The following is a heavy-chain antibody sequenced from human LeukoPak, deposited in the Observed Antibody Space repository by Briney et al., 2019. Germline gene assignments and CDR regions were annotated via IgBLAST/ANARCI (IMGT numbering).Heavy chain of an antibody. Sequence: KASETLSLTCTVSGGSISSYYWSWIRQPPGKGLEWIGYIYYSGSTNYNPSLKGRVTISVDTSKNQFSLKLSSVTAADTAVYYCARVIRRMYFDYWGQGTLVTVSS. V-gene: IGHV4-59*01. CDR3: ARVIRRMYFDY. CDR1: GGSISSYY. J-gene: IGHJ4*02. D-gene: IGHD2-8*01. CDR2: IYYSGST.